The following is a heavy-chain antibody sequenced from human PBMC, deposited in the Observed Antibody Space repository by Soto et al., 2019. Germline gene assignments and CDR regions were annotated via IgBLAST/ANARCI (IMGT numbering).Heavy chain of an antibody. V-gene: IGHV4-34*01. Sequence: SETLSLTCAVYGGSFSGYCWSWIRQPPGKGLEWIGEISHSGSTNYNPSLKSRVTISVDTSKNQFSLKLSSVTAADTAVYYCARLFPLRSITVSGSGGYGMDVWGQGTTVTVSS. CDR3: ARLFPLRSITVSGSGGYGMDV. CDR2: ISHSGST. J-gene: IGHJ6*02. D-gene: IGHD4-17*01. CDR1: GGSFSGYC.